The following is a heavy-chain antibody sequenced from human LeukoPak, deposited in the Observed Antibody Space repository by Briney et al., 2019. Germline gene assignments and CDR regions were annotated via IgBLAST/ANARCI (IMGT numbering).Heavy chain of an antibody. CDR1: GFTVSGNH. Sequence: GGSLRLSCAASGFTVSGNHMSWVRQAPGKGLNWVSIIYSGGTTYYADSVKGRFTISRDNSKNTLYLQMNRLRAEDTAVYYCARDADYGGSPDAFDIWGRGTRITVSS. CDR2: IYSGGTT. V-gene: IGHV3-53*01. J-gene: IGHJ3*02. CDR3: ARDADYGGSPDAFDI. D-gene: IGHD4-23*01.